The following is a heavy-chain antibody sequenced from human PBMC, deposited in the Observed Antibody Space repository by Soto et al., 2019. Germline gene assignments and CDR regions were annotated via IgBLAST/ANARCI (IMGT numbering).Heavy chain of an antibody. CDR2: FDPEDGET. J-gene: IGHJ4*02. CDR3: ATGLTVVPAALDY. Sequence: ASVKVSCKVSGYTLTELPMHWVRQAPGKGLEWMGGFDPEDGETIYAQKFQGRVTMTEDTSTDTAYMELSSLRSEDTAVYYCATGLTVVPAALDYWGQGTLVTVSS. D-gene: IGHD2-2*01. V-gene: IGHV1-24*01. CDR1: GYTLTELP.